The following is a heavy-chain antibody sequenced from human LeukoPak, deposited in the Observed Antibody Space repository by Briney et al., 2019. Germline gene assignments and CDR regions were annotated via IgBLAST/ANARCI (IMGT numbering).Heavy chain of an antibody. CDR3: ASKRDFYYGMDV. Sequence: PSGTLSLSCAVSGGSISSSNWWSWVRQPPGKGLEWIGEIYHSGSTNYNPSLKSRVTISIDKSKNQFSLKMSFVTAADTAVYYCASKRDFYYGMDVWGHGTTVTVSS. V-gene: IGHV4-4*02. CDR2: IYHSGST. J-gene: IGHJ6*02. CDR1: GGSISSSNW.